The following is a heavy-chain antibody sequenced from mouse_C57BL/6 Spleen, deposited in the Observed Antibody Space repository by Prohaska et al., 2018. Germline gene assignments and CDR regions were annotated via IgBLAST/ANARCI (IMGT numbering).Heavy chain of an antibody. Sequence: LKLSCAASGFTFSSYGMSWVRQTPEKRLEWVATISDGGSYTYYPDNVKGRFTISRDNAKNNLYLQMSHLKSEDTAMYYCARGYDGYYGYFDYWGQGTTLTVSS. CDR3: ARGYDGYYGYFDY. CDR2: ISDGGSYT. J-gene: IGHJ2*01. D-gene: IGHD2-3*01. V-gene: IGHV5-4*01. CDR1: GFTFSSYG.